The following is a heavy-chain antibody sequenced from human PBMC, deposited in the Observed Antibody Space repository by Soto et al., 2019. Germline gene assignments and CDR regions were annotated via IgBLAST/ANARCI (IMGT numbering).Heavy chain of an antibody. D-gene: IGHD1-20*01. CDR1: GGTFSSYA. CDR3: ASPSYNWNDPWYYYYGMDV. Sequence: SVKVSCKASGGTFSSYAISWVRQAPGQGLEWMGGIIPIFGTANYAQKFQGRVTITADESTSTAYMELSSLRSEDTAVYYCASPSYNWNDPWYYYYGMDVWGQGTTVTVSS. J-gene: IGHJ6*02. CDR2: IIPIFGTA. V-gene: IGHV1-69*13.